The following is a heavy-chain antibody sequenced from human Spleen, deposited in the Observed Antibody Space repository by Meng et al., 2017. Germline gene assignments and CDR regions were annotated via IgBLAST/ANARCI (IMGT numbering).Heavy chain of an antibody. V-gene: IGHV3-23*01. CDR1: GFTFSSYA. D-gene: IGHD6-19*01. Sequence: GESLKISCAASGFTFSSYAMSWVRQAPGKGLEWVSAISASGGNTYCADSVKGRFTISRDNSMNTLYLQMNSLRAEDTAVYYCARDGGWYQDYWGQGTLVTVSS. CDR3: ARDGGWYQDY. CDR2: ISASGGNT. J-gene: IGHJ4*02.